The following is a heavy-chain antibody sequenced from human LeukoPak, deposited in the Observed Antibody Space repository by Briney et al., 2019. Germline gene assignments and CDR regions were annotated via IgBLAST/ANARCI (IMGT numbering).Heavy chain of an antibody. CDR1: GFTFSSYG. J-gene: IGHJ4*02. CDR2: IEQDGTEK. V-gene: IGHV3-7*01. D-gene: IGHD2-8*01. Sequence: GGSLRLSCAASGFTFSSYGTHWVRQAPGRGLEWVANIEQDGTEKYYLDSVKGRFTISRDNAKNSLYLQMNSLRAEDTAVYYCARLTWICSNGVCYSGFDYWGQGTLVTVSS. CDR3: ARLTWICSNGVCYSGFDY.